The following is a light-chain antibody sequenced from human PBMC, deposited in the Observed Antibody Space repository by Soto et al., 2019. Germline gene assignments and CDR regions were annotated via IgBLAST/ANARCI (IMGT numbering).Light chain of an antibody. Sequence: EIVLTQSPVTLSLSPGERVTLSCRASQSVSSSLAWYQQKPGQAPRLLIYDASNRATGIPARFSGSGSETDFNLTVRSLEPEDFAVYYCQQRSNWPLSFGGGTKVEIK. CDR3: QQRSNWPLS. V-gene: IGKV3-11*01. J-gene: IGKJ4*01. CDR1: QSVSSS. CDR2: DAS.